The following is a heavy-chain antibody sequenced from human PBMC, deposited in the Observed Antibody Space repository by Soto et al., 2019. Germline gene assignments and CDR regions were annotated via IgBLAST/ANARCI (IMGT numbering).Heavy chain of an antibody. D-gene: IGHD6-13*01. CDR2: INPNSGGT. V-gene: IGHV1-2*02. CDR1: GYTFTVYY. J-gene: IGHJ4*02. CDR3: ARGYLALSRSSWYILGY. Sequence: ASVKVSCKASGYTFTVYYMHCVLQAPLQWLEWMGWINPNSGGTNYAQKFQGRVTMTRDTSISTAYMELSRLRSDDTAVYYCARGYLALSRSSWYILGYWGQGTLVTVSS.